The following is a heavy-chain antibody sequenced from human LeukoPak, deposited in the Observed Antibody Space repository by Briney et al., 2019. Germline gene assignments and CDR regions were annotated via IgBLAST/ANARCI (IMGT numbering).Heavy chain of an antibody. J-gene: IGHJ4*02. Sequence: SETLSLTCTVSGGSISSYYWSWIRQPPGKGLEWIGYIYYSGSTNYNPSLKSRVTISVDTSKNQFSLKLSSVTAADTAVYYCARLNFDWFWDCWGQGTLVTVSS. D-gene: IGHD3-9*01. CDR2: IYYSGST. CDR1: GGSISSYY. V-gene: IGHV4-59*08. CDR3: ARLNFDWFWDC.